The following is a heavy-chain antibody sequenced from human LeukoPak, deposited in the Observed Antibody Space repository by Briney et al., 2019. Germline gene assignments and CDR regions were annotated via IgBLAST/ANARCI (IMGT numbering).Heavy chain of an antibody. D-gene: IGHD1-7*01. CDR1: GFTFSSYA. Sequence: GGSLRLSCAASGFTFSSYAMHWVRPAPGKGLEWVAVISYDGSNKYYADSVKGRFTISRDNSKNTLYLQMNSLRAEDTAVYYCAREVNNWNYALLDYWGQGTLVTVSS. J-gene: IGHJ4*02. CDR2: ISYDGSNK. V-gene: IGHV3-30-3*01. CDR3: AREVNNWNYALLDY.